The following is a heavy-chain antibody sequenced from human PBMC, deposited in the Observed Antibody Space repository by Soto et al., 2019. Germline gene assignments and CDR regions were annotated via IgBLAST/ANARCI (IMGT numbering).Heavy chain of an antibody. CDR2: INHSGST. CDR1: GGSFSGYY. D-gene: IGHD2-21*02. V-gene: IGHV4-34*01. Sequence: SETLSLTCAVFGGSFSGYYWNWIRQPPGKGLEWIGEINHSGSTNYNPSLKSRVTISVDTSKNQFSLKLSSVTAADTAVYYCARDLWGYCGTDCYPLDVWGQGTTVT. CDR3: ARDLWGYCGTDCYPLDV. J-gene: IGHJ6*02.